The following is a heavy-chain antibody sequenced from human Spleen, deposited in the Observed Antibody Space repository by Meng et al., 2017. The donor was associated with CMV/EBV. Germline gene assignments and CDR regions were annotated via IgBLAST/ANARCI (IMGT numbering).Heavy chain of an antibody. V-gene: IGHV4-34*01. CDR1: GGSFSGYY. D-gene: IGHD4-11*01. J-gene: IGHJ3*02. CDR3: ARGISDYSNYIDI. Sequence: GSLRLSCAVYGGSFSGYYWSWIRQPPGKGLEWIGEINHSGSTNYNPSLKSRVTISVDTSKNQFSLKLSSVTAADTAVYYCARGISDYSNYIDIWGQGTMVTVSS. CDR2: INHSGST.